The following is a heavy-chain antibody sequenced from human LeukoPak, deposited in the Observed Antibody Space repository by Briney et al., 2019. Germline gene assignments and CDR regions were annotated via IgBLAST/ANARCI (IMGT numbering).Heavy chain of an antibody. D-gene: IGHD6-13*01. J-gene: IGHJ6*03. CDR1: GFTFSSYA. V-gene: IGHV3-23*01. CDR3: ARDATTAVGVVYMDV. Sequence: GGSLRLSCAASGFTFSSYAMSWVRQAPGKGLEWVSAISGSGGSTYYADSVKGRFTISRDNSKNTLYLQMDSLRAEDTAVYFCARDATTAVGVVYMDVWGRGTTVTISS. CDR2: ISGSGGST.